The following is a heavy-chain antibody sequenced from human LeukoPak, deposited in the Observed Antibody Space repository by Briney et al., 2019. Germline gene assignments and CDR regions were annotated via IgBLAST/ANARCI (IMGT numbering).Heavy chain of an antibody. Sequence: GGSLRLSCAASGFTFSNAWMSWVRQAPGKGLEWVGRIKSKTDGGTTDYAASVKGRFTISRDDSKNTLYLQMNSLKTEDTAVYYCTTDDIAVASTVDYWGQGTLVTVSS. CDR1: GFTFSNAW. V-gene: IGHV3-15*01. J-gene: IGHJ4*02. CDR3: TTDDIAVASTVDY. D-gene: IGHD6-19*01. CDR2: IKSKTDGGTT.